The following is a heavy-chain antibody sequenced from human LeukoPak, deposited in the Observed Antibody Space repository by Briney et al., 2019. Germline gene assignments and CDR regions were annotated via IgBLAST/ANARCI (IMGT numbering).Heavy chain of an antibody. V-gene: IGHV3-23*01. CDR1: GFTFSSYA. CDR3: AKGRYYDSSGYFDY. D-gene: IGHD3-22*01. Sequence: GGSLRLSCAASGFTFSSYAMSWVRQAPGKGLEWVSAISGSGGSTYYADSVKGRFTISRDNSKNTPYLQMNSLRAEDTAVYYCAKGRYYDSSGYFDYWGQGTLVTVSS. CDR2: ISGSGGST. J-gene: IGHJ4*02.